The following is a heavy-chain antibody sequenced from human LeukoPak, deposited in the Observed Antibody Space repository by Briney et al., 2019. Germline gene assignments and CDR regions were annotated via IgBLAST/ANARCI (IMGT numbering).Heavy chain of an antibody. V-gene: IGHV4-39*01. D-gene: IGHD3-22*01. J-gene: IGHJ4*02. CDR2: IYYSGST. CDR1: GGSISSSSYY. CDR3: ARQDTSRYYYDSSGYLDY. Sequence: PSETLSLTCTVSGGSISSSSYYWGWIRQPPGKGLEWIGSIYYSGSTYYNLSLKSRVTISVDTSKNQFSLKLSSVTAADTAVYYCARQDTSRYYYDSSGYLDYWGQGTLVTVSS.